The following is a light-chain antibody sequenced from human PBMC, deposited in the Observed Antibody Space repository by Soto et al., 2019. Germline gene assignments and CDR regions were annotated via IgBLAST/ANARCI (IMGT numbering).Light chain of an antibody. CDR3: QQYNSYLT. V-gene: IGKV1-5*01. Sequence: DIQMTQSPSTLSASVGDRVTITCRASQSISSWLAWYQQKPGQAPKLLIYDASSLESGVPSRFSGSGSATDFTLTISSQQPDDFATYYCQQYNSYLTFGEGTKVEIK. J-gene: IGKJ4*01. CDR1: QSISSW. CDR2: DAS.